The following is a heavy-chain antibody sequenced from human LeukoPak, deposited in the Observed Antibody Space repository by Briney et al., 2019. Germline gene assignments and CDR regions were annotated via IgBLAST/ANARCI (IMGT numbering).Heavy chain of an antibody. CDR1: GGSISSYY. V-gene: IGHV4-4*07. CDR2: IYTSGST. CDR3: ARDRGIAAANNWFDP. J-gene: IGHJ5*02. Sequence: PSETLSLTCTVSGGSISSYYWSWIRDPAGKGLEWIGRIYTSGSTNYNPSLKSRVTMSVDTSKNQFSLKLSSVTAADTAVYYCARDRGIAAANNWFDPCGQGTLVTVSS. D-gene: IGHD6-13*01.